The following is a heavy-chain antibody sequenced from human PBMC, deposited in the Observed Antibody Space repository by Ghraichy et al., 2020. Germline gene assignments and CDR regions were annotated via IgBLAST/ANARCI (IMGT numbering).Heavy chain of an antibody. CDR3: ARVGPDSGSYYGFDI. CDR2: MYYSGNT. J-gene: IGHJ3*02. D-gene: IGHD1-26*01. V-gene: IGHV4-59*01. Sequence: SETLSLTCTVSGGSISSYYWSWIRQPPGKGLEWIGYMYYSGNTNYNPSLKSRVTISVDTSKNQFSLKMTSVTAADTAVYYCARVGPDSGSYYGFDIWGQGTKVTVSS. CDR1: GGSISSYY.